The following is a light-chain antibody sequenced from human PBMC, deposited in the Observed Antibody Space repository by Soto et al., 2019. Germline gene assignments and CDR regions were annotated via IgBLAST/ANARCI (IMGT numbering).Light chain of an antibody. CDR2: GAS. Sequence: SQSVSSSYLAWYQQKPGQAPRLLIYGASSRATGIPDRFSGSGHETAFTLALRTLDPEYSAVYYCEQHGSSAGRFAGGTKVDIK. CDR3: EQHGSSAGR. J-gene: IGKJ4*02. CDR1: QSVSSSY. V-gene: IGKV3-20*01.